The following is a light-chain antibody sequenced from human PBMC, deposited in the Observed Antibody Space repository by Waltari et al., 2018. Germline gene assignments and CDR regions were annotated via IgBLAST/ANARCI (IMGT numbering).Light chain of an antibody. J-gene: IGKJ4*01. Sequence: DIVMTQSPDSLAVSLGARATINCKSSQSVLYSSNNKNYLAWYQKKPGQPPKLLIYWASTRESGVPDRFSGSGSGTDFTLTISSLQTEDVAVYYCQQYYTTPLTFGGGTKVEIK. CDR1: QSVLYSSNNKNY. V-gene: IGKV4-1*01. CDR3: QQYYTTPLT. CDR2: WAS.